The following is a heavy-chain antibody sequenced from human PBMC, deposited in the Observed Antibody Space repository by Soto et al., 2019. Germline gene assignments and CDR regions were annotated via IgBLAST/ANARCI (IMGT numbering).Heavy chain of an antibody. V-gene: IGHV3-23*01. D-gene: IGHD6-19*01. CDR3: AKDGGWSLAVAGRFDY. CDR2: ISDSGGST. CDR1: GSTFSSDD. J-gene: IGHJ4*02. Sequence: EVHLLEYGGGLVQPGGSLRLSCVVSGSTFSSDDMSWVRQAPGRGLEWVSGISDSGGSTYDADSVKGRFTISRDNAKNTLYLQMKSLRVEDTALYYCAKDGGWSLAVAGRFDYWGPGTQVTVSS.